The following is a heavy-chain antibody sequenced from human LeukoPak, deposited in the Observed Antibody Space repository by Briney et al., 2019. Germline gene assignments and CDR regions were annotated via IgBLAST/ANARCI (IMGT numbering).Heavy chain of an antibody. Sequence: ASVKVSCKASGGTFSSYAISWVRQAPGQGLEWMGGIIPIFGTANYAQKFQGRVTITTDESTSKAYMELSSLRSDDTAVYYCAHTLVTTQSHSYYYYIDVWGKGTTVTASS. CDR2: IIPIFGTA. J-gene: IGHJ6*03. CDR1: GGTFSSYA. V-gene: IGHV1-69*05. CDR3: AHTLVTTQSHSYYYYIDV. D-gene: IGHD4-11*01.